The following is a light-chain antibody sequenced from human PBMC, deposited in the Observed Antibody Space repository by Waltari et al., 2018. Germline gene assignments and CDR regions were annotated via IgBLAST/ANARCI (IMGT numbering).Light chain of an antibody. CDR1: QGVSRY. Sequence: VLTQSPATLSLSPGERATLSCRASQGVSRYVAWYQHKPGQPPRLLIYDATNRATGIPARFSGSGSGTDFTLTISSLEPEDFAVYYCQQRYSWPATFGPGTKVDI. J-gene: IGKJ3*01. CDR3: QQRYSWPAT. V-gene: IGKV3-11*01. CDR2: DAT.